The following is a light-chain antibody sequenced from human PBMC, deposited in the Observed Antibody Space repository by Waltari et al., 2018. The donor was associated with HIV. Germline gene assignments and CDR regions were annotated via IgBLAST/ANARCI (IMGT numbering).Light chain of an antibody. V-gene: IGLV1-40*01. CDR2: GNN. Sequence: QSVLTQPPSLSGAPGQRVTISCTGSKSNIGAGYAVHWYQQVPGTAPKLLIYGNNNRPSGAPERFSGAKSDTSASLAITGLQAEDEADYYCQSWDDSLSGYVFGTGSKVTVL. CDR1: KSNIGAGYA. J-gene: IGLJ1*01. CDR3: QSWDDSLSGYV.